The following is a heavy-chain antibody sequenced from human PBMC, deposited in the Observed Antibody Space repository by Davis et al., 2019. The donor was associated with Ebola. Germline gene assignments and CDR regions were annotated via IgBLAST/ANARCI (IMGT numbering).Heavy chain of an antibody. V-gene: IGHV3-21*01. CDR1: GFTFSSYS. CDR3: ARGYYYDSSAKYYYYMDV. J-gene: IGHJ6*03. CDR2: ISSSSSYI. Sequence: GESLKTSCAASGFTFSSYSMNWVRQAQGQGLEWVSSISSSSSYIYYADPVKGRFTISRDNAKNSLYLQMNSLRAEDTTVYYCARGYYYDSSAKYYYYMDVWGKGTTVTVSS. D-gene: IGHD3-22*01.